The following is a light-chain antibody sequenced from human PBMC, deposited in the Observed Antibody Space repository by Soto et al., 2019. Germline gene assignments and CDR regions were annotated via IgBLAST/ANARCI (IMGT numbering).Light chain of an antibody. J-gene: IGKJ3*01. CDR2: GPS. CDR1: QTVRGNY. V-gene: IGKV3-20*01. CDR3: HQFGMSPFT. Sequence: EVVLTQSPGTLSLSPGESATPSCRASQTVRGNYFAWYQQRPGQAPRLLVYGPSVRAAGIPDRFRGSGSRTDFNLTINRVEPEDFAVYYCHQFGMSPFTFGPGTTLDIK.